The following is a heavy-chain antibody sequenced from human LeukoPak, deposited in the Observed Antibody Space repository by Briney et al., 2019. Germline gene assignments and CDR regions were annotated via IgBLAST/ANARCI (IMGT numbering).Heavy chain of an antibody. Sequence: SETLSLTCAVSGDSFSSHYWTWIRQPPGRGLEWIGYISYIGTTNYNPSLKSRVTISIDTSKNQFSLKLSSVTTADTAVYYCARDLVTLTEGFDIWGLGTMVSVSS. V-gene: IGHV4-59*11. D-gene: IGHD3-9*01. CDR2: ISYIGTT. CDR3: ARDLVTLTEGFDI. CDR1: GDSFSSHY. J-gene: IGHJ3*02.